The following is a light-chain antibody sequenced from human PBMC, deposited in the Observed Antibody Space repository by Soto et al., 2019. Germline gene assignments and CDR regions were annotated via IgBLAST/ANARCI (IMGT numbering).Light chain of an antibody. CDR3: QQYNNWPPCT. CDR2: GAS. CDR1: QSVSSN. V-gene: IGKV3-15*01. Sequence: EIVMTQSPATLSVYPGERATLSCRASQSVSSNLAWYQQKPGQAPRLLIYGASTRAIGIPARFSGSGSGTEFTLTISSLQSEDFAVYYCQQYNNWPPCTFGQGTKVEIK. J-gene: IGKJ1*01.